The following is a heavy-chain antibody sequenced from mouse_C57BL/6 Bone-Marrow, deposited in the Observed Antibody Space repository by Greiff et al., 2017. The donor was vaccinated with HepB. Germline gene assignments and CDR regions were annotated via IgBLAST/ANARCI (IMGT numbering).Heavy chain of an antibody. Sequence: VQLQQSGPELVKPGASVKISCKASGYTFTDYYMNWVKQSHGKSLEWIGDINPNNGGTSYNQKFKGKATLTVDKSSSTAYMELRSLTSEDSAVYYCARAFYDYDGGAYYAMDYWGQGTSVTVSS. CDR3: ARAFYDYDGGAYYAMDY. CDR2: INPNNGGT. CDR1: GYTFTDYY. J-gene: IGHJ4*01. V-gene: IGHV1-26*01. D-gene: IGHD2-4*01.